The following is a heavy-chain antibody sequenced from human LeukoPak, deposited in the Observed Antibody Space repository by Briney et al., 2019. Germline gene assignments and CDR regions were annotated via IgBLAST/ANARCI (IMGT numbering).Heavy chain of an antibody. D-gene: IGHD6-13*01. CDR2: MNPNSGNT. CDR3: ARVLAQLVNSHYYYYYYMDV. J-gene: IGHJ6*03. V-gene: IGHV1-8*01. CDR1: GYTFTSYD. Sequence: ASVKVSCKASGYTFTSYDINWVRQATGQGLEWMGWMNPNSGNTGYAQKFQGRVTMTRNTSISTAYMELSSLRSEDTAVYYCARVLAQLVNSHYYYYYYMDVWGKGTTVTVSS.